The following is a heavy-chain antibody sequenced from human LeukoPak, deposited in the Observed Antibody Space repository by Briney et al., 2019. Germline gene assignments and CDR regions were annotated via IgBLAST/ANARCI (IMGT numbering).Heavy chain of an antibody. CDR1: GGSISSGGYY. Sequence: SQTLSLTCTVSGGSISSGGYYWSWIRQHPGKGLEWIGYIYYSGSTYYNPSLKSRVTISVDTSKNQFSLKLSSVTAADTAVYYCARGIVVVPAAGFDYWGQGTLVTVSS. CDR2: IYYSGST. J-gene: IGHJ4*02. CDR3: ARGIVVVPAAGFDY. V-gene: IGHV4-31*03. D-gene: IGHD2-2*01.